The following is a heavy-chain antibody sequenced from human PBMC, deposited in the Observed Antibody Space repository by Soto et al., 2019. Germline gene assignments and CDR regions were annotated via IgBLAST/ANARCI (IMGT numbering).Heavy chain of an antibody. CDR2: IYATGTT. Sequence: SETLSLTCTVSGASISGFYWSWIRKSAGKGLEWIGRIYATGTTDYNPSLKSRVMMSVDTSKKQFSLKLRSVTAADTAVYYCVRDGTKTLRDWLDPWGQGISVTASS. CDR3: VRDGTKTLRDWLDP. J-gene: IGHJ5*02. CDR1: GASISGFY. D-gene: IGHD1-1*01. V-gene: IGHV4-4*07.